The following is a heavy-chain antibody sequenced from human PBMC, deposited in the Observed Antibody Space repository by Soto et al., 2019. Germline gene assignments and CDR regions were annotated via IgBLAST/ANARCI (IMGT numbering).Heavy chain of an antibody. V-gene: IGHV4-34*01. J-gene: IGHJ3*02. D-gene: IGHD3-3*01. CDR3: ARRGPYDFWSAKPYAFDI. Sequence: SETLSLTCAVYGGSFSGYYWSWIRQPPGKGLEWIGEINHSGSTNYNPSLKSRVTISVDTSKNQFSLKLSSVTAAGTAVYYCARRGPYDFWSAKPYAFDIWGQGTMVTVSS. CDR2: INHSGST. CDR1: GGSFSGYY.